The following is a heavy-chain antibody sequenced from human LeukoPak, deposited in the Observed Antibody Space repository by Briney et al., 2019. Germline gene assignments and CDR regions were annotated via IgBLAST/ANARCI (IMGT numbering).Heavy chain of an antibody. V-gene: IGHV3-30*03. J-gene: IGHJ6*03. CDR2: ISYDGSNK. CDR3: ARARGQYYDFWSGYSYYMDV. Sequence: GESLRLSCAASGFTFTTYWMSWIRQLPGKGLEWVAVISYDGSNKYYADSVKGRFTISRDNSKNTLYLQMNSLRAEDTAVYYCARARGQYYDFWSGYSYYMDVWGKGTTVTVSS. CDR1: GFTFTTYW. D-gene: IGHD3-3*01.